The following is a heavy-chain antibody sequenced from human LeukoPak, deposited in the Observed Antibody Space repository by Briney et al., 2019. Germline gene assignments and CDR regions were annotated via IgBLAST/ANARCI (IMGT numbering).Heavy chain of an antibody. CDR1: GFTFSGYG. CDR3: AKDGGYSNSYMDV. V-gene: IGHV3-30*02. J-gene: IGHJ6*03. D-gene: IGHD4-11*01. Sequence: GGSLRLSCAASGFTFSGYGIHWVRQAPGKGLEWVAVRWYGGSNKYYADSVKGRFTISRDNSKNTLYLQMNSLRAEDTAVYYCAKDGGYSNSYMDVWGKGTTVTVSS. CDR2: RWYGGSNK.